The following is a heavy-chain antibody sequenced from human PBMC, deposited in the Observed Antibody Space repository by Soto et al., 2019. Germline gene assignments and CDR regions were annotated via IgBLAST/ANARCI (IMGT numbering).Heavy chain of an antibody. D-gene: IGHD2-2*01. J-gene: IGHJ6*02. V-gene: IGHV3-15*07. CDR3: ASTSCCLDGMDV. CDR1: GFTFSNAW. Sequence: EVQLVESGGGLVKPGGSLRLSCAASGFTFSNAWMNWVRQAPGKGLEWGGRIKSKTDGGTTDYAAPVKGRFTISRDDSKNTLYLQMNSLKTEDTAVYYCASTSCCLDGMDVWGQGTTVTVSS. CDR2: IKSKTDGGTT.